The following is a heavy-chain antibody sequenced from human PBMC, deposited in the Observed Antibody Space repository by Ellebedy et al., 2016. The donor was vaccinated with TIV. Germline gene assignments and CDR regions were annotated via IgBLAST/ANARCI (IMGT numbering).Heavy chain of an antibody. D-gene: IGHD1-26*01. Sequence: GESLKISCAASGFTFSSYSMNWVRQAPGKGLEWVSSISSSSSYIYYADSVKGRFTISRDNAKNSLYLQMNSLRAEDTAVYYCASGSELSHEYWGQGTLVTVSS. CDR1: GFTFSSYS. CDR2: ISSSSSYI. CDR3: ASGSELSHEY. V-gene: IGHV3-21*01. J-gene: IGHJ4*02.